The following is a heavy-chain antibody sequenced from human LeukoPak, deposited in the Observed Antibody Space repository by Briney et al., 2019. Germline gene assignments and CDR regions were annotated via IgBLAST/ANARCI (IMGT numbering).Heavy chain of an antibody. V-gene: IGHV4-34*01. D-gene: IGHD3-10*01. CDR1: GGSFSGYY. CDR3: PRHIIPWFGAPYHFDY. CDR2: INHSGST. Sequence: PSETLSLTCAVYGGSFSGYYWSWIRQPPGKGLEWIGEINHSGSTNYNPSLKSRVTISVDTSKNQFSLKLSSVTAADTAVYYCPRHIIPWFGAPYHFDYWGQGTLVTVSS. J-gene: IGHJ4*02.